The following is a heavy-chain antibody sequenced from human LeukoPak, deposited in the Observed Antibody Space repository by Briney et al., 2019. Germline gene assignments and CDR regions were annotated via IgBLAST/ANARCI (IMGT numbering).Heavy chain of an antibody. D-gene: IGHD2-2*01. V-gene: IGHV4-34*01. Sequence: SETLSLTCAVYGGSFSGYYWSWIRQPPGKGLEWIGEINHSGSTNYNPSLKSRVTISVDTSKNQFSLKLSSVTAADTAVYYRARSQPSAYIVVVPAAHRDKWFDPWGQGTLVTVSS. CDR2: INHSGST. CDR1: GGSFSGYY. J-gene: IGHJ5*02. CDR3: ARSQPSAYIVVVPAAHRDKWFDP.